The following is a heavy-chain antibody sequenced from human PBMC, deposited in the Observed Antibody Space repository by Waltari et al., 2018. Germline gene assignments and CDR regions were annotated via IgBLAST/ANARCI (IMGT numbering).Heavy chain of an antibody. D-gene: IGHD2-2*01. J-gene: IGHJ4*02. Sequence: QLQLQESGPGLVKPSETLSLTCTVSGGSISSSSYYWGWIRQPPGKGREWVGSSDYSGSSGFPPCLKSRVTISEDTSKNQLSRKLSSVTAADTAVYYCARRVTNCSSTSCYYYFDYWGQGTLVTVSS. V-gene: IGHV4-39*01. CDR3: ARRVTNCSSTSCYYYFDY. CDR2: SDYSGSS. CDR1: GGSISSSSYY.